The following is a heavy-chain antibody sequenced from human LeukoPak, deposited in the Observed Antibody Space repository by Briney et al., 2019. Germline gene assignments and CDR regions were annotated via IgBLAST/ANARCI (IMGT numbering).Heavy chain of an antibody. CDR3: AREDRLGFNYAYGLDV. CDR1: GFTFSRSW. CDR2: ITSDGSST. V-gene: IGHV3-74*01. J-gene: IGHJ6*02. Sequence: GGSLRLSCAASGFTFSRSWMHWVRQAPGKGLVWVSRITSDGSSTTYADSVKGRFTVSRDNAQNTLYLQMNRLRAEDTAVYYCAREDRLGFNYAYGLDVWGLGTTVTVSS. D-gene: IGHD5-18*01.